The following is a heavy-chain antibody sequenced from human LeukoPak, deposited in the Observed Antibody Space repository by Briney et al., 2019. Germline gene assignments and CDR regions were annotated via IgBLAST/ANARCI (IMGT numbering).Heavy chain of an antibody. V-gene: IGHV3-23*01. J-gene: IGHJ4*02. CDR3: SRDLWYGGHTAPDY. CDR1: GFTFSSYA. CDR2: ISGSGGST. D-gene: IGHD4-23*01. Sequence: GGSLRLSCAASGFTFSSYAMSWVRQAPGKGLEWVSAISGSGGSTYYADSVKGRFTISRDNSKNTLYLQMNSLRVEDTAVYYCSRDLWYGGHTAPDYWGQGTLVTVSS.